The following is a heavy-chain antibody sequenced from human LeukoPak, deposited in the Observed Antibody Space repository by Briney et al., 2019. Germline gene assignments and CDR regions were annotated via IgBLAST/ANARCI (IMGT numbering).Heavy chain of an antibody. CDR2: ISRNSDYI. CDR3: ARGNPFATEPDY. J-gene: IGHJ4*02. CDR1: GFTFNSYS. Sequence: KSGGSLRLSCAASGFTFNSYSMTWVRQAPGKGLEWLSSISRNSDYIYYADSVKGRFTISRDNAKNSLYLQMNSLRAEDTAVYYCARGNPFATEPDYWGQGTLVTVSS. D-gene: IGHD1-1*01. V-gene: IGHV3-21*01.